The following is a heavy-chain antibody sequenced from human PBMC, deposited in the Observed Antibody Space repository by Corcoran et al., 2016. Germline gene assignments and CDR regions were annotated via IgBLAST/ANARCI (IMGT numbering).Heavy chain of an antibody. CDR1: EYTFTSYW. V-gene: IGHV5-51*01. CDR3: ARHRGYYGSGLSLDH. J-gene: IGHJ4*02. Sequence: EVHLVQSGAEVKKPGESLRISCQASEYTFTSYWIGWVRQMPGKGLEWMGIIFPGDSDTRYSPSFQGQVTMSVDRCISTAYLQWSSLKASDSAMYFCARHRGYYGSGLSLDHWGQGTLVTVSS. D-gene: IGHD3-10*01. CDR2: IFPGDSDT.